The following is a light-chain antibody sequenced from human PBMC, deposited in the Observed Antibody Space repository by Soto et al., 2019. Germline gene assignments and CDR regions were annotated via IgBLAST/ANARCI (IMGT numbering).Light chain of an antibody. CDR2: EVN. CDR3: SSSAGSNTPDV. CDR1: SSDVGGYNY. J-gene: IGLJ1*01. Sequence: QSVLTQPPSASGSPGQSVTISCTGTSSDVGGYNYVSWYQHHPGNAPKLMIYEVNKRTSGVPDRFSGSKSGNTASLTVSGLQAEDEADYYCSSSAGSNTPDVFGTGTKVTVL. V-gene: IGLV2-8*01.